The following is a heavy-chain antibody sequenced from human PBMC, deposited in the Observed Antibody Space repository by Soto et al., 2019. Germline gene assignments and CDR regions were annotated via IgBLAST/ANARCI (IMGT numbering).Heavy chain of an antibody. CDR3: AREYSSSYGMDV. V-gene: IGHV5-51*01. Sequence: PGGSLKIPRKGSLYSLSHYLIGLGGQMPGKGLEWMGIIYPGDSDTRYSPSFQGQVTISADKSISTAYLQWSSLKASDTAMYYCAREYSSSYGMDVWGQGTTVTVSS. CDR2: IYPGDSDT. J-gene: IGHJ6*02. CDR1: LYSLSHYL. D-gene: IGHD6-6*01.